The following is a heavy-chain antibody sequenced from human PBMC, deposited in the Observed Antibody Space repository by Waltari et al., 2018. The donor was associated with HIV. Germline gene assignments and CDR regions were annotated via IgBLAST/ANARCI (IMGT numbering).Heavy chain of an antibody. J-gene: IGHJ6*02. Sequence: QVQLQESCPGLVKPSQTLSLTCTVSGGSISNGSSYWNCIRQPAGKGLEWIGRIYSSGNTNYNPSLKSRVTISVDTSKNQFSLKLSSVTAADTAVYYCARGRFEGYILYYYYGMDVWGQGTTVSVSS. CDR2: IYSSGNT. V-gene: IGHV4-61*02. D-gene: IGHD5-12*01. CDR1: GGSISNGSSY. CDR3: ARGRFEGYILYYYYGMDV.